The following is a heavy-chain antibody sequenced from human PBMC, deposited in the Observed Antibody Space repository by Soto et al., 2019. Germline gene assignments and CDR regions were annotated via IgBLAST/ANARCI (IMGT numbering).Heavy chain of an antibody. V-gene: IGHV1-18*01. D-gene: IGHD6-19*01. CDR3: SRFIMVGGWFDPNYYHGMDV. Sequence: QVQLVQSGAEVKKPGASVTVSCKTSGYTFSNYGINWVRQAPGQGLVWMGWISGYNGNTNYAQTVQGRVTMTKDTSTGTVYMELRSLKSDDTAIYYCSRFIMVGGWFDPNYYHGMDVWGQGTTVTVSS. J-gene: IGHJ6*02. CDR1: GYTFSNYG. CDR2: ISGYNGNT.